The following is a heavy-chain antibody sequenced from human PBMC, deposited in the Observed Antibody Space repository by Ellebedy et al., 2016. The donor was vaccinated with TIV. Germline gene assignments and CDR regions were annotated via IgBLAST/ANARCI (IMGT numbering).Heavy chain of an antibody. J-gene: IGHJ5*02. CDR3: VGFGVFNL. D-gene: IGHD3-3*01. CDR2: ITGSGDST. Sequence: GESLKISCAASGFTFSSYAMSWVRQTPGKGLEWVSAITGSGDSTYYADSVRGRFTISRDNSKNTLYLQMDGLRVDDSAVYYCVGFGVFNLWGQGAPVTVSS. CDR1: GFTFSSYA. V-gene: IGHV3-23*01.